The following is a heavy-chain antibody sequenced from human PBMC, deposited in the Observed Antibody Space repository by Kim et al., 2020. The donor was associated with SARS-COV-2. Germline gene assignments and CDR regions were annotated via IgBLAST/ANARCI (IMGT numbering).Heavy chain of an antibody. J-gene: IGHJ6*02. V-gene: IGHV3-11*05. Sequence: GGSLRLSCAASGFTFSDYYMSWIRQAPGKGLEWVSYISSSSSYTNYADSVKGRFTISRDNAKNSLYLQMNSLRAEDTAVYYCARDPDLRSRYYDSSGRYYYYGMDVWGQGTTVTVSS. CDR1: GFTFSDYY. CDR2: ISSSSSYT. D-gene: IGHD3-22*01. CDR3: ARDPDLRSRYYDSSGRYYYYGMDV.